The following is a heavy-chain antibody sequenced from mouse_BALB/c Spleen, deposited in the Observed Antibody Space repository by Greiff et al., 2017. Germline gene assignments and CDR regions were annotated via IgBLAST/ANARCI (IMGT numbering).Heavy chain of an antibody. CDR2: ISYSGST. Sequence: EVQLVESGPGLVKPSQSLSLTCTVTGYSITSDYAWNWIRQFPGNKLEWMGYISYSGSTSYNPSLKSRISITRDTSKNQFFLQLNSVTTEDTATYYCARDYGNGDYAMDYWGQGTSVTVSS. J-gene: IGHJ4*01. V-gene: IGHV3-2*02. CDR1: GYSITSDYA. D-gene: IGHD2-1*01. CDR3: ARDYGNGDYAMDY.